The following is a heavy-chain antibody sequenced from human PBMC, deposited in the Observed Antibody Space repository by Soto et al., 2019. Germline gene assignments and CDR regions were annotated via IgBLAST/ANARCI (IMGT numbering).Heavy chain of an antibody. CDR2: ISPYNGNT. CDR1: GYTFSNYG. CDR3: ARDADYDFWSGDAQGPYYFDY. J-gene: IGHJ4*02. Sequence: ASVKVSGKASGYTFSNYGINWVRQAPGQGLEWMGWISPYNGNTKCAQKLQGRVTMTTDTSTSTAYMELRSLRSDDTAVYYCARDADYDFWSGDAQGPYYFDYWGQGTLVTVSS. D-gene: IGHD3-3*01. V-gene: IGHV1-18*04.